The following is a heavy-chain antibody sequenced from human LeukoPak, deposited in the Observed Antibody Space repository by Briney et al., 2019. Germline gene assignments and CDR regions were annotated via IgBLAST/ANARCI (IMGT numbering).Heavy chain of an antibody. CDR3: ARGRGSSSWYRY. CDR2: INHSGST. J-gene: IGHJ4*02. D-gene: IGHD6-13*01. CDR1: GGSFSGYY. Sequence: SETLSLTCAVYGGSFSGYYWSWIRQPPGKGLEWIGEINHSGSTNYNPSLKSRVTISVDTSKNQFSLKLSSVTAADTAVYYCARGRGSSSWYRYWGQGTLVTVSS. V-gene: IGHV4-34*01.